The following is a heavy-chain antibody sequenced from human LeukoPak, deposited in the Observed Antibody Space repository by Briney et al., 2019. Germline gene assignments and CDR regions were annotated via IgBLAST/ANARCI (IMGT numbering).Heavy chain of an antibody. Sequence: KPSETLSLTPTVSGGSISSYYWSWIRQPPGKGLEWIGYVFYTGDTNSNASLKSRVTMSLDTSKNQLSLRLTSVTAADTAVYYCARHPFATPFDHWGRGTLVTVSS. D-gene: IGHD2-15*01. CDR2: VFYTGDT. CDR3: ARHPFATPFDH. J-gene: IGHJ4*02. CDR1: GGSISSYY. V-gene: IGHV4-59*08.